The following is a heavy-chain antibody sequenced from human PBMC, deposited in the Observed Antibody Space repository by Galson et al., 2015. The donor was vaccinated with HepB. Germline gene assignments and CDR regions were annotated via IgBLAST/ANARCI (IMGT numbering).Heavy chain of an antibody. CDR2: TRSKANSYAT. CDR3: TVVIAVAGANVGY. Sequence: SLRLSCAASGFTFSDSAMHWVRQASGKGLEWVGRTRSKANSYATAYAASVKGRFTISRDDSKNTAYLQMSSLKTEDTAVYYCTVVIAVAGANVGYWGQGTLVTVSS. CDR1: GFTFSDSA. D-gene: IGHD6-19*01. J-gene: IGHJ4*02. V-gene: IGHV3-73*01.